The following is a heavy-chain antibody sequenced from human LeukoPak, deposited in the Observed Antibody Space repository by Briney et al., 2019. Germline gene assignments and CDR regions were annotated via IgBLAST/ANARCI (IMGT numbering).Heavy chain of an antibody. V-gene: IGHV1-8*02. CDR1: GCTFSSYD. D-gene: IGHD6-6*01. CDR2: VNPNSGNT. Sequence: GASVNVACKGSGCTFSSYDINWVRQATGQGLEWMGWVNPNSGNTAYAQKFQGRVTMSRDTSISTAYMELSSLRSEDTAVYYCARLPKYSRPLDYWGQGTLVTVSS. J-gene: IGHJ4*02. CDR3: ARLPKYSRPLDY.